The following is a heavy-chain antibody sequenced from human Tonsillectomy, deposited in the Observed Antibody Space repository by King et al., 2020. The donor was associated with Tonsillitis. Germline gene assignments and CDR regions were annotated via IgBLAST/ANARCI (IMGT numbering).Heavy chain of an antibody. CDR1: GYTFTGYY. D-gene: IGHD3-3*01. V-gene: IGHV1-2*02. J-gene: IGHJ5*02. Sequence: QLVQSGAEVKKPEASVKVSCKASGYTFTGYYMHWVRQAPGQGLEWMGWINPNSGGTNYAQKFQGRVTMTRDTSISTAYMELSRLRSDDTAVYYCARGSYDFWSGYLDWFDPWGQGTLVTVSS. CDR2: INPNSGGT. CDR3: ARGSYDFWSGYLDWFDP.